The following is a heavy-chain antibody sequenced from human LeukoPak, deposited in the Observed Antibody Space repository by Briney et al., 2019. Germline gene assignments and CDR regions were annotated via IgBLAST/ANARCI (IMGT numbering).Heavy chain of an antibody. J-gene: IGHJ4*02. D-gene: IGHD4-17*01. CDR1: GFTFSSYA. Sequence: GGSLRLSCAASGFTFSSYAMHWVRQAPGKGLEWVAVISYDGSNKYYADSVKGRFTISRDNSKNTLYLQMSSLRAEDTAVYYCVKRIDYGDYYFDYWGQGTLVTVSS. CDR2: ISYDGSNK. V-gene: IGHV3-30*14. CDR3: VKRIDYGDYYFDY.